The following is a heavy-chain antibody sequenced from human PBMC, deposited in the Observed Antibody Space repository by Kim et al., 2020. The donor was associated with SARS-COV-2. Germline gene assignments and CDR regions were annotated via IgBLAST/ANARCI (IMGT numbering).Heavy chain of an antibody. J-gene: IGHJ6*02. CDR2: VYYSGST. Sequence: SETLSLTCNVSGGSISTYYWSWIRQPPGKGLECIGYVYYSGSTNYNPSLKSRVTISVDTSKNQVSLKLTSVTAADTALYYCARRVAAAGRMDVWGQGTTVTVSS. D-gene: IGHD6-13*01. CDR1: GGSISTYY. V-gene: IGHV4-59*01. CDR3: ARRVAAAGRMDV.